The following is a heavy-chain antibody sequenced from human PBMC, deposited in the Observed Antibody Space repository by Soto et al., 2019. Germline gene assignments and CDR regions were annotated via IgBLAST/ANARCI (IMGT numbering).Heavy chain of an antibody. J-gene: IGHJ5*02. CDR2: IIPILGIA. D-gene: IGHD2-2*01. CDR1: GDTFTGYY. Sequence: GASVKVSCKACGDTFTGYYMHWVRQAPGQGLEWMGRIIPILGIANYAQKFQGRVTITADKSTSTAYMELSSLRSEDTAVYYCARDWRFGVVPAVTPPNWFDPWGQGTLVTVSS. V-gene: IGHV1-69*04. CDR3: ARDWRFGVVPAVTPPNWFDP.